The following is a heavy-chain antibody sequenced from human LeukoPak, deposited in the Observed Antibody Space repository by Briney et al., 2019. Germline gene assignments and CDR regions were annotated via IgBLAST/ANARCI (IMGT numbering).Heavy chain of an antibody. CDR3: ARVRSSKGSNWFDP. Sequence: PSETLSLTCTVSGGSIDPYYWSWIRQPPGKGLEWIGYFFYSGSTNYNPSLKSRVIISIDTSKNQISLSLSSVTAADTAVYYCARVRSSKGSNWFDPWGQGTLVTVSS. V-gene: IGHV4-59*01. CDR1: GGSIDPYY. CDR2: FFYSGST. J-gene: IGHJ5*02.